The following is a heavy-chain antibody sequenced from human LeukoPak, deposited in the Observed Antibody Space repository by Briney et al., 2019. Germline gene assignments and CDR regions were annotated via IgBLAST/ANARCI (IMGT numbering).Heavy chain of an antibody. Sequence: SETLSLTCTVSDGSISSFYWSWIRQPPGKGLEWIGYIYYSGSTDYNPSLKSRVTISVDTSKNQFSLKLSSVTAAETAVYYCAREGRYRYGYNEYHSYMDIWGKGTTVTVSS. J-gene: IGHJ6*03. CDR2: IYYSGST. CDR3: AREGRYRYGYNEYHSYMDI. V-gene: IGHV4-59*01. CDR1: DGSISSFY. D-gene: IGHD5-24*01.